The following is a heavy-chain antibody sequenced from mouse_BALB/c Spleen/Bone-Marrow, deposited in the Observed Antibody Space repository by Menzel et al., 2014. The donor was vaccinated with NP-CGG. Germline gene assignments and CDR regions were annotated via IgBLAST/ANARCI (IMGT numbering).Heavy chain of an antibody. V-gene: IGHV14-3*02. D-gene: IGHD1-1*01. J-gene: IGHJ3*01. Sequence: EVNVVESGAELVKPGASVKLSCTASGFNIKDTYMHWVKQRPEQGLEWIGRIDPANGNTKYDPKFQGKATITADTSSNTAYLQLSSLTSEDTAVYYCARYNYGSSQFAYWGQGTLVTVSA. CDR1: GFNIKDTY. CDR3: ARYNYGSSQFAY. CDR2: IDPANGNT.